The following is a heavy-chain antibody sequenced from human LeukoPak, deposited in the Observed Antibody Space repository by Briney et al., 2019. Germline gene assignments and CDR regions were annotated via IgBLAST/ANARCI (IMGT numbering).Heavy chain of an antibody. Sequence: ASVKVSCKASGYTFTSYDINWVRQATGQGLEWMGWMNPNSGNTGYAQKFQGRVTMTRNTSISTAYMELSSLRSEDTVVYYCARYVDTAMVSDYWGQGTLVTVSS. D-gene: IGHD5-18*01. J-gene: IGHJ4*02. CDR3: ARYVDTAMVSDY. CDR2: MNPNSGNT. CDR1: GYTFTSYD. V-gene: IGHV1-8*01.